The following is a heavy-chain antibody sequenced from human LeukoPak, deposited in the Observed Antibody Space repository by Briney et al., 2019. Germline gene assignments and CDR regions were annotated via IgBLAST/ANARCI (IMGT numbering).Heavy chain of an antibody. J-gene: IGHJ3*02. CDR2: ITSAGENT. D-gene: IGHD3-10*01. CDR3: AGAYGSGSYSAFDI. CDR1: EFTFSIYA. V-gene: IGHV3-23*01. Sequence: GGSLRLSCAASEFTFSIYAMSWVRQAPGKGLEWVSSITSAGENTFYTGSVKGRFTISRDNSRNTLYLQMNSLRAEDTAVCYCAGAYGSGSYSAFDIWGQGTMVTVSS.